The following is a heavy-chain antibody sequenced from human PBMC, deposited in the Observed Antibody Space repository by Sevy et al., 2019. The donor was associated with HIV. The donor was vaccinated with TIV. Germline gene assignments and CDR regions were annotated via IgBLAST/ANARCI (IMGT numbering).Heavy chain of an antibody. J-gene: IGHJ5*02. V-gene: IGHV3-48*03. D-gene: IGHD3-10*02. CDR1: GFTFSSYE. CDR3: ARVDAYYVKGLDP. Sequence: GGSLRLSCEASGFTFSSYEMNWVRQAPGKGLEWVSYISSSGNTICYADSVKGRFTISRDNAKNSLYLQMNSLRAEDTALYYCARVDAYYVKGLDPWGQGTLVTVSS. CDR2: ISSSGNTI.